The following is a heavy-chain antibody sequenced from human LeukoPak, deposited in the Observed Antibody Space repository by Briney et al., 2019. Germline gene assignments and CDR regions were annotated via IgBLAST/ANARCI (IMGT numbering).Heavy chain of an antibody. CDR3: AKDLSIYCDSRGFDP. CDR1: GFTFSTFG. Sequence: RGGSLRLSCAASGFTFSTFGMHWGRQAPGKGLEWVAFISCDGSNKFYADSVKGRFTIYRDNSKSTLSLQMNSLRAEDTAVYYCAKDLSIYCDSRGFDPWGQGTLVTVPS. J-gene: IGHJ5*02. V-gene: IGHV3-30*18. CDR2: ISCDGSNK. D-gene: IGHD3-22*01.